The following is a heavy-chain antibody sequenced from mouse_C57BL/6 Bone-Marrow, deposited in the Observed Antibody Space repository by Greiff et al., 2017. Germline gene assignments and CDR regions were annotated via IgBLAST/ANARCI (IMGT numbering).Heavy chain of an antibody. CDR1: GYTFTSYT. J-gene: IGHJ2*01. D-gene: IGHD3-2*02. CDR3: ERHGRYLRRCYYFDY. Sequence: QVQLQQSGAELVKPGASVKLSCKASGYTFTSYTITWVKQRSGQGLEWIGWFYTGGGSIKYNEKFKDKATLTADNSSSTVYMELRRLTSEDSAVYVCERHGRYLRRCYYFDYWGQGTTLTVSS. CDR2: FYTGGGSI. V-gene: IGHV1-62-2*01.